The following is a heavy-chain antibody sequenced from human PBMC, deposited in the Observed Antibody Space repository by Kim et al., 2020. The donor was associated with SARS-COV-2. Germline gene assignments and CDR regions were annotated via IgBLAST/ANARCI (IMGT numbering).Heavy chain of an antibody. Sequence: GGSLRLSCAASGFTFSSYAMSWVRQAPGKGLEWVSAISGTGGSKYYADSVKGRFIISRDNSKNTLFLQMSSLRAEDTALYYCAKGGYSLPLDYWGQGTLGTVSS. J-gene: IGHJ4*02. CDR1: GFTFSSYA. D-gene: IGHD5-18*01. CDR2: ISGTGGSK. V-gene: IGHV3-23*01. CDR3: AKGGYSLPLDY.